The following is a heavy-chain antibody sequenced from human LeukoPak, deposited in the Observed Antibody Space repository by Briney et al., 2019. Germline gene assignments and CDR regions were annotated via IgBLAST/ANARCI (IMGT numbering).Heavy chain of an antibody. D-gene: IGHD1-26*01. J-gene: IGHJ4*02. Sequence: GESLKISCKGSGYSFTSYWIGWVRQMPGKGLEWMGITYPGDSDTRYNPFFQGQVIISADKSISTAYLQWRSLKASDTAMYYCARRAGEWEILDYWGQGTPVTVPS. CDR1: GYSFTSYW. CDR3: ARRAGEWEILDY. CDR2: TYPGDSDT. V-gene: IGHV5-51*01.